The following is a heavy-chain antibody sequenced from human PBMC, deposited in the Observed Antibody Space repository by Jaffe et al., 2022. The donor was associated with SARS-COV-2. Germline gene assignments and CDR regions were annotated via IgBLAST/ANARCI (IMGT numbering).Heavy chain of an antibody. CDR3: ARGGGLRWSLIIEYFQH. J-gene: IGHJ1*01. Sequence: QVQVQQWGAGLLKPSETLSLTCAVYGGSFSGYHWSWIRQPPGKGLEWIGEINHSGSTNYNPSLKNRVNISADTSKNQFSLNLRSVTAADTGVYYCARGGGLRWSLIIEYFQHWGQGTVVTVSS. CDR1: GGSFSGYH. V-gene: IGHV4-34*01. D-gene: IGHD4-17*01. CDR2: INHSGST.